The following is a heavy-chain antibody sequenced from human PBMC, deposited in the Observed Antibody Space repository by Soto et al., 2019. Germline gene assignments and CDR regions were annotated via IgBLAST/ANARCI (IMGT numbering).Heavy chain of an antibody. D-gene: IGHD1-26*01. V-gene: IGHV3-30*18. Sequence: QVHLVESGGGVVHPGRSLRLSCAASEFAFSTYGMHWVRQAPGTGLEWVAVVSNDGSNIYYADSVRGRFTISRANSKNMLYLQMNSLRAEDTAAYYCAKDHVHSGIYDYYFDYWGQGTLVTVSS. CDR1: EFAFSTYG. CDR2: VSNDGSNI. CDR3: AKDHVHSGIYDYYFDY. J-gene: IGHJ4*02.